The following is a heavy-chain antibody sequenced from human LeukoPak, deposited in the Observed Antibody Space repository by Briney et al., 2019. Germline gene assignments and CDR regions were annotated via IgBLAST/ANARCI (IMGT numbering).Heavy chain of an antibody. V-gene: IGHV3-66*04. CDR2: IYSGGTT. J-gene: IGHJ4*02. Sequence: GGSLRLSCAASGFTVSSNYMSWVRQAPGKGLEWVSVIYSGGTTYYADSVKGRLTISRDNSKNTLYLQMNTLGAEDTAVYYCARHTTSSFDYWGQGTLVTVSS. CDR1: GFTVSSNY. CDR3: ARHTTSSFDY. D-gene: IGHD1-26*01.